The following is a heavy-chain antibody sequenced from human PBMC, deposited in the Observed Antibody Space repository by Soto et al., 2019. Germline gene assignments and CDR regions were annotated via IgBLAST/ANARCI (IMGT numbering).Heavy chain of an antibody. CDR1: GFTFSSYG. Sequence: QVQLVESGGGVVEPGRSLRLSCAASGFTFSSYGMHWVGQAPGKGLGWVAVIWYDGSNKYYADSVKGRFTISRDNYKNTLYLQKNSLRAEDTAVYYCASLAVADYYYYGMDVWGQGTTVTVSS. D-gene: IGHD6-19*01. J-gene: IGHJ6*02. CDR2: IWYDGSNK. CDR3: ASLAVADYYYYGMDV. V-gene: IGHV3-33*01.